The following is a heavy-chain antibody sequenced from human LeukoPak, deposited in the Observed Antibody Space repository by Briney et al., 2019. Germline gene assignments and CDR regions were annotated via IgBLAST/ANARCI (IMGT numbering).Heavy chain of an antibody. CDR2: IGEDGSTT. V-gene: IGHV3-43*02. CDR3: AKGFSILTSKHYFYYHGFDV. Sequence: GGSLRLSCAASGIAFENYAMNWVRQAPGKGLEWVSLIGEDGSTTWYADSVKGRFTISRDNGKNSLYLHMNSLRPEDTALYYCAKGFSILTSKHYFYYHGFDVWGQGTPVTVSS. D-gene: IGHD3-9*01. J-gene: IGHJ6*02. CDR1: GIAFENYA.